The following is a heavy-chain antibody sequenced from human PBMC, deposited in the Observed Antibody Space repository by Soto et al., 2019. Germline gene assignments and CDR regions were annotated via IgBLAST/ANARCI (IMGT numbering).Heavy chain of an antibody. CDR2: ISSSSSYI. CDR1: GFTFSSYS. J-gene: IGHJ3*02. D-gene: IGHD3-10*01. Sequence: EVQLVESGGGLVKPGGSLRLSCAASGFTFSSYSMNWVRQAPGKGLEWVSSISSSSSYIYYADSVKGRFTISRDNAKNSLYLQMNSLRAEDTAVYYCARGVSDGSGSYQLLTLQKHAFDIWGQGTMVTVSS. V-gene: IGHV3-21*01. CDR3: ARGVSDGSGSYQLLTLQKHAFDI.